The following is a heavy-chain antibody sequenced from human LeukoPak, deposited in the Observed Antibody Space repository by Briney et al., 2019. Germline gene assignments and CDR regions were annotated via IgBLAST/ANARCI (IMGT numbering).Heavy chain of an antibody. D-gene: IGHD4-17*01. CDR1: GYSISSGYH. CDR2: IYRSGST. CDR3: ARPYGDYVAPFDY. J-gene: IGHJ4*02. Sequence: SETLSLTCIVSGYSISSGYHWGWIRQPPGKGLEWIGNIYRSGSTYYNPSLKSRVTISVDTSSNQFSLELNSATSADTAVYYCARPYGDYVAPFDYWGQGTLVTVSS. V-gene: IGHV4-38-2*02.